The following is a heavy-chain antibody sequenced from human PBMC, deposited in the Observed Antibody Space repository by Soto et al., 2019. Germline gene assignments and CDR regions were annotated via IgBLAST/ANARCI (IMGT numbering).Heavy chain of an antibody. Sequence: GGSLRLSCAASEFTVTSNYMSWVRQAPGKGLEWVSVIYSGGSTYYADFVKGRFTISRDNSKNTVYLQMNSLRAEDTAVYYCARATYCTDGKYLLAYWRQGTLVIVSS. J-gene: IGHJ4*02. V-gene: IGHV3-53*05. D-gene: IGHD2-8*01. CDR1: EFTVTSNY. CDR2: IYSGGST. CDR3: ARATYCTDGKYLLAY.